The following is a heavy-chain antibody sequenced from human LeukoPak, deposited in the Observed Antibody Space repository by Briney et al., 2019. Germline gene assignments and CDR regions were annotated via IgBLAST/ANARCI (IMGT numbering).Heavy chain of an antibody. CDR1: GGSISSGGYS. D-gene: IGHD2-2*01. CDR3: ARGWGYCSGTSCRTKWNWFDP. V-gene: IGHV4-30-2*01. J-gene: IGHJ5*02. Sequence: SETLSLTCAVSGGSISSGGYSWSWIRQPPGKGLEWIGYIYHSGSTYYNPSLKSRVTISVDRSKNQFSLKLSSVTAADTAVYYCARGWGYCSGTSCRTKWNWFDPWGQGTLVTVSS. CDR2: IYHSGST.